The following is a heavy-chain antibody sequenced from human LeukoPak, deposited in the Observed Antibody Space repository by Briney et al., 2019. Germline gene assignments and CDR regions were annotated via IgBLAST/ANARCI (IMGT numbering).Heavy chain of an antibody. CDR3: ANGGRYSYGNFDY. CDR2: ISGSGGST. J-gene: IGHJ4*02. Sequence: GGSLRLSCAASGFTFSSYAMSWLRQAPGKGLEWVSAISGSGGSTYYADSVKGRFTISRDNSKNTLYLQMNSLRAEDTAVYYCANGGRYSYGNFDYWGQGTLVTVSS. D-gene: IGHD5-18*01. CDR1: GFTFSSYA. V-gene: IGHV3-23*01.